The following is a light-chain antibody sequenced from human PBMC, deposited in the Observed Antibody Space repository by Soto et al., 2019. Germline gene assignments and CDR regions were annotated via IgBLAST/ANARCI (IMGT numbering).Light chain of an antibody. J-gene: IGKJ4*01. CDR3: QQYNDWPPQLT. Sequence: EIVMTQSPATLSVSVGERATLSCRASQSVSSKLAWYQQQPGQAPRLLIYGASTRATGIPARFSGSGSGTEFTLTISSLQSEDFAVYYCQQYNDWPPQLTFGGGTKVEIK. CDR2: GAS. V-gene: IGKV3-15*01. CDR1: QSVSSK.